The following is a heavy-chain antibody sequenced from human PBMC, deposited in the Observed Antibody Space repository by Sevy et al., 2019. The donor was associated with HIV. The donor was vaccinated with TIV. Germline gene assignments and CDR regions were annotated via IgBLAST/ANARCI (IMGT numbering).Heavy chain of an antibody. D-gene: IGHD6-13*01. CDR2: IKQDGSKK. CDR3: AREIVAAGSY. V-gene: IGHV3-7*01. J-gene: IGHJ4*02. CDR1: GFTFSSYW. Sequence: GGSLRLSCAASGFTFSSYWMTWVRQAPGKGLEGVANIKQDGSKKYYVDSVKGRFTISRDNAKNSVYLQMNSLRAEDTAVYYCAREIVAAGSYWGQGTLVTVSS.